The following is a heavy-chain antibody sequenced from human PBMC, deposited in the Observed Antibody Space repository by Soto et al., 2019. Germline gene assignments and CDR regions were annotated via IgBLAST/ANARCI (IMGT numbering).Heavy chain of an antibody. CDR2: ISGSGGST. D-gene: IGHD3-22*01. V-gene: IGHV3-23*01. Sequence: PGGSLRLSCAASGFTFISYAMSWVRQAPGKGLEWVSAISGSGGSTYYADSVKGRFTISRDNSKNTLYLQMNSLRAEDTAVYYCAKDLYDSSGGDYWGQGTLVTVSS. CDR3: AKDLYDSSGGDY. J-gene: IGHJ4*02. CDR1: GFTFISYA.